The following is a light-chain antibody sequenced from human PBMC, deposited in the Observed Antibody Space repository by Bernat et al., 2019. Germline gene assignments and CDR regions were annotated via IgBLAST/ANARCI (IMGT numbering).Light chain of an antibody. CDR3: QKYNSAPYT. V-gene: IGKV1-27*01. Sequence: DIQLTQSPSSLSASVGDRVTITCRASQGISKFLAWYQQKPGEVPNVLIYAASTLQSGVPSRFSGSGSGTDFTLTISSLQPEDVATYYCQKYNSAPYTFGQGNKLEIK. CDR1: QGISKF. J-gene: IGKJ2*01. CDR2: AAS.